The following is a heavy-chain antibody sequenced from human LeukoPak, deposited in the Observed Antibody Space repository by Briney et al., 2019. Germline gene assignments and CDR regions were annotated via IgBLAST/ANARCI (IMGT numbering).Heavy chain of an antibody. CDR2: IYYSGST. V-gene: IGHV4-59*01. J-gene: IGHJ4*02. CDR1: GGSISSYY. CDR3: ARYSSSRYSFDY. Sequence: SSETLSLTCTVSGGSISSYYWSWIRQPPGKGLEWIGYIYYSGSTNYNPSLKSRVTISVDTSKNQFSLKLSSVTAADTAVYYCARYSSSRYSFDYWGQGTLVTVSS. D-gene: IGHD6-13*01.